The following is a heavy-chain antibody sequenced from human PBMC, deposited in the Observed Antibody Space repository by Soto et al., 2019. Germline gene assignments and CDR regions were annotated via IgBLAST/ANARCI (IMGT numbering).Heavy chain of an antibody. CDR3: ARSEQLVFFDY. D-gene: IGHD6-6*01. J-gene: IGHJ4*02. V-gene: IGHV4-59*01. CDR1: GGSISSYY. CDR2: IYYSGST. Sequence: SETLSLTCTVSGGSISSYYWSWIRQPPGKGLEWIGYIYYSGSTNYNPSLKSRVTISADTSKNQFSLKLSSVTAADTAVYYCARSEQLVFFDYWGQGTLVTVSS.